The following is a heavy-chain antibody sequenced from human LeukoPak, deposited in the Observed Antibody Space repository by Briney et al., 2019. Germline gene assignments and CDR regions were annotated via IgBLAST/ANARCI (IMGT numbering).Heavy chain of an antibody. J-gene: IGHJ4*02. D-gene: IGHD3-10*02. V-gene: IGHV3-30-3*01. Sequence: GGSLRLSCAASGFTFSSYAMHWVRQAPGKGLEWVAVISYDGSNKYYADSVKGRFTISRDNSKNTLYLQMNSLRAEDTAVYYCAGDMFGLDYWGQGTLVTVSS. CDR1: GFTFSSYA. CDR2: ISYDGSNK. CDR3: AGDMFGLDY.